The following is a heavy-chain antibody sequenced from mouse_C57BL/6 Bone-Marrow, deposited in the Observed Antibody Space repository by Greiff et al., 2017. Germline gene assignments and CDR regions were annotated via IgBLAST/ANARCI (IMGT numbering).Heavy chain of an antibody. D-gene: IGHD2-3*01. CDR2: IDPEDGDT. J-gene: IGHJ4*01. Sequence: EVQLQQSGAELVRPGASVKLSCTASGFNIKDYYMHWVKQRPEQGLEWIGRIDPEDGDTEYAPKFQGKATMTADTSSNTAYLQLSSLTSEDTAVYYCTPIYDGYYSAMDYWGQGTSVTVSS. CDR3: TPIYDGYYSAMDY. CDR1: GFNIKDYY. V-gene: IGHV14-1*01.